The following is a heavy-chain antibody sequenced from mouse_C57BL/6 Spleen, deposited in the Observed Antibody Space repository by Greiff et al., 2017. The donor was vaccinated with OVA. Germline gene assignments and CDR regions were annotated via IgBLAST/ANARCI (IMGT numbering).Heavy chain of an antibody. Sequence: QVQLQQPGAELVMPGASVKLSCKASGYTFTSYWMHWVKQRPGQGLEWIGEIDPSDSYTNYNQKFKGKSTLTVDKSSSTAYMQLSSLTSEDSAVYYGARTITTVVDWYFDVWGTGTTVTVSS. D-gene: IGHD1-1*01. CDR2: IDPSDSYT. V-gene: IGHV1-69*01. CDR1: GYTFTSYW. CDR3: ARTITTVVDWYFDV. J-gene: IGHJ1*03.